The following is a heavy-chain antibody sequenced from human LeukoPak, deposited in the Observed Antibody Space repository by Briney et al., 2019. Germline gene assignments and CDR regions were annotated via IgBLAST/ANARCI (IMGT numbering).Heavy chain of an antibody. CDR1: GFTFSSYG. Sequence: PGGSLRLSCAASGFTFSSYGMTWVRQAPGKGLEWVSYISRSSTTIYYADSVKGRFTISRDNAKNSLYLQMNSLRAEDTAVYYCARERGYSYGYEIDYWGQGTLVTVSS. CDR2: ISRSSTTI. V-gene: IGHV3-48*01. D-gene: IGHD5-18*01. CDR3: ARERGYSYGYEIDY. J-gene: IGHJ4*02.